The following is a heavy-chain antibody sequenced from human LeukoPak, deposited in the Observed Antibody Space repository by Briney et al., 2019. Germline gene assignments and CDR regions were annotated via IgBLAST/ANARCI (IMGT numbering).Heavy chain of an antibody. D-gene: IGHD1-26*01. CDR3: ARDSIVGATGDAFDI. CDR1: GYTFTSYG. V-gene: IGHV1-18*01. Sequence: ASVKVSCKASGYTFTSYGIGWVRQAPGQGLEWMGWISAYNGNTNYAQKLQGRVTMTTDTSTSTAYMELRSLRSDDTAVYYCARDSIVGATGDAFDIWGQGTMVTVSS. J-gene: IGHJ3*02. CDR2: ISAYNGNT.